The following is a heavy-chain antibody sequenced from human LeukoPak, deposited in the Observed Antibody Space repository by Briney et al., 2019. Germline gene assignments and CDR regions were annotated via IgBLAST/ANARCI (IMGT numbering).Heavy chain of an antibody. D-gene: IGHD6-13*01. Sequence: ASVKVSCKASGYTFTSYDINWVRQATGQGLEWMGWMNPNSGNTGYAQKFQGRVTMTRNTSISTAYMELGSLRSEDTAVYYCARELYSSSWFHHGMDVWGQGTTVTVSS. V-gene: IGHV1-8*01. CDR1: GYTFTSYD. CDR2: MNPNSGNT. J-gene: IGHJ6*02. CDR3: ARELYSSSWFHHGMDV.